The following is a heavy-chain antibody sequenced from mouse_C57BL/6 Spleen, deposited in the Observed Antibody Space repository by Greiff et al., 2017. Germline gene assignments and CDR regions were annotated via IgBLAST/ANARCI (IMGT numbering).Heavy chain of an antibody. J-gene: IGHJ2*01. CDR3: ARLDSSGYYFDY. CDR2: ISDGGSYT. CDR1: GFTFSSYA. D-gene: IGHD3-2*02. Sequence: EVQLVESGGGLVKPGGSLKLSCAASGFTFSSYAMSWVRQTPEKRLEWVATISDGGSYTYYPDNVKGRFTISRDNAKNNLYLQMSHLKSEDTAMYYCARLDSSGYYFDYWGQGTTLTVSS. V-gene: IGHV5-4*01.